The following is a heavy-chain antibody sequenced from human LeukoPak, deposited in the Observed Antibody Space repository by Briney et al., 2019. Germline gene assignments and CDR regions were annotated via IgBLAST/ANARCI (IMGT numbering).Heavy chain of an antibody. Sequence: KASETLSLTCAVYGGSFSGYYWSWIRQPPGKGLEWIGEINHSGSTNYNPSLKSRVTISVDTSKNQFSLKLSSVTAADTAVYYCARGQGFYCSSTSCYGFDPWGQGTLVTVSS. D-gene: IGHD2-2*01. CDR1: GGSFSGYY. V-gene: IGHV4-34*01. CDR2: INHSGST. J-gene: IGHJ5*02. CDR3: ARGQGFYCSSTSCYGFDP.